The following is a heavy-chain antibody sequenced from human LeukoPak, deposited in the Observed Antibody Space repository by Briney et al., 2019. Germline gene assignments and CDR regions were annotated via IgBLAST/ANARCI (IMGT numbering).Heavy chain of an antibody. CDR3: ARDSDYDILTGYAYYYYMDV. CDR2: IYTSGST. Sequence: SETLSLTCTVSGGSISNYYWSWLRQPAGKGLEWIGRIYTSGSTNYNASLKSRVTMSVDTSKNQFSLKLSSVTAADTAVYYCARDSDYDILTGYAYYYYMDVWGKGTTVTVSS. J-gene: IGHJ6*03. D-gene: IGHD3-9*01. CDR1: GGSISNYY. V-gene: IGHV4-4*07.